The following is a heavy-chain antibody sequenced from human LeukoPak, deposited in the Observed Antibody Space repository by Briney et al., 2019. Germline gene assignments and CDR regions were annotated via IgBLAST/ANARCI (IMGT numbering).Heavy chain of an antibody. J-gene: IGHJ4*02. CDR1: GWIFTHYG. V-gene: IGHV1-18*04. D-gene: IGHD2-15*01. CDR2: INDYYGNT. Sequence: SSVTVSFQASGWIFTHYGISWVGPAGGRGLEWVGWINDYYGNTNYAQKLQGRVTMTTDTSTSTAYMELRSLRSDDTAVYYCARELHDYFDYWGQRTLVTASS. CDR3: ARELHDYFDY.